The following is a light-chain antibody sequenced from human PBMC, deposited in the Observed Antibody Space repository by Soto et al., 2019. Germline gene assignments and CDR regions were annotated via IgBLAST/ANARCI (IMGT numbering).Light chain of an antibody. V-gene: IGLV1-51*02. CDR1: SSNIGNNY. CDR2: ENN. Sequence: QSVLTQPPPVSAAPGQKVTISCSGSSSNIGNNYVSRYQQLPGTAPKLLIYENNKRPSGIPDRFSGSKSGTSATLGITGLQTGDEADYYCGTWDSSLSAYVFGTGTKVTVL. J-gene: IGLJ1*01. CDR3: GTWDSSLSAYV.